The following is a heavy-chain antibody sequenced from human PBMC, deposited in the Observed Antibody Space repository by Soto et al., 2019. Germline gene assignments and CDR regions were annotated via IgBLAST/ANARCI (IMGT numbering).Heavy chain of an antibody. V-gene: IGHV1-18*01. J-gene: IGHJ4*02. Sequence: ASVKVSCKASGYTFSSYGISWVRQAPGQGLEWMGWISAYNGNTNYAQKLQGRVTMTTDTSTSTAYMELRSLRSDDTAVYYCAREGLRFSEWLSVDYWGQGILVNVSS. CDR2: ISAYNGNT. D-gene: IGHD3-3*01. CDR1: GYTFSSYG. CDR3: AREGLRFSEWLSVDY.